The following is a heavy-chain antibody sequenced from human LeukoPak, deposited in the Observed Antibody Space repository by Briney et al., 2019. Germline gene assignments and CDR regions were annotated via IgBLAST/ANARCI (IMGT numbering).Heavy chain of an antibody. J-gene: IGHJ2*01. CDR2: INTNTGNP. V-gene: IGHV7-4-1*02. CDR3: ARSRRYYYGSGSHHWYFDL. D-gene: IGHD3-10*01. CDR1: GYTFTGYY. Sequence: ASVKVSCKASGYTFTGYYMHWVRQAPGQGLEWMGWINTNTGNPTYAQGFTGRFVFSLDTSVSTAYLQISSLKAEDTAVYYCARSRRYYYGSGSHHWYFDLWGRGTLVTVSS.